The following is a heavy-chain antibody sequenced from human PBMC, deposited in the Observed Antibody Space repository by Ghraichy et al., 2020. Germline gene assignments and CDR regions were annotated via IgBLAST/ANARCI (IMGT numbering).Heavy chain of an antibody. V-gene: IGHV1-69*06. D-gene: IGHD1-7*01. CDR3: ARDITGTTYYYYYMDV. CDR1: GGTFSSYA. J-gene: IGHJ6*03. CDR2: IIPIFGTA. Sequence: SVKVSCKASGGTFSSYAISWVRQAPGQGLEWMGGIIPIFGTANYAQKFQGRVTITADKSTSTAYMELSRLRSEDTAVYYCARDITGTTYYYYYMDVWGKGTTVTVSS.